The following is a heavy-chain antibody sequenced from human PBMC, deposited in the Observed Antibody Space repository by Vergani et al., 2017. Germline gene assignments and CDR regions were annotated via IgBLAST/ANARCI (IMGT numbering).Heavy chain of an antibody. CDR1: GFTFHSYG. D-gene: IGHD2-15*01. V-gene: IGHV3-30*02. J-gene: IGHJ4*02. CDR2: IRSDESRR. CDR3: AKEGGGYCSGGTCYPEY. Sequence: QVQLVESGGGVVQPGGSLRLSCAASGFTFHSYGMHWVRQAPGKGREWVASIRSDESRRYYGDSMEGPFTISRDNSKNTLYLQMKSLRPEDTAVYYCAKEGGGYCSGGTCYPEYWGQGTLVIVSS.